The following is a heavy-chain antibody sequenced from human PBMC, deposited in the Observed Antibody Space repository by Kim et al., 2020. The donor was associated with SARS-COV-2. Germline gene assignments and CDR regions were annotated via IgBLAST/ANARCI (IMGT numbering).Heavy chain of an antibody. Sequence: GGSLRLSCATSGLNFGDYAMSCFRQAPGKGLEWVAFIRSKRYGETTEYAASVKGRFTISRDDSKRIAYLQMNGLKIEDTAVYYCTSGPYYYDSAAYYHDYWGQGTQVTVSS. CDR3: TSGPYYYDSAAYYHDY. V-gene: IGHV3-49*03. J-gene: IGHJ4*02. CDR2: IRSKRYGETT. CDR1: GLNFGDYA. D-gene: IGHD3-22*01.